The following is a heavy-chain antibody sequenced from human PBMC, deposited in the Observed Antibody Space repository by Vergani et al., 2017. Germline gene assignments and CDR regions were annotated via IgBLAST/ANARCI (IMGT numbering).Heavy chain of an antibody. CDR2: IYYSGST. V-gene: IGHV4-39*01. D-gene: IGHD4-17*01. CDR3: ARRMSFTVTTFFDY. Sequence: QVQLQESGPGLVKPSGTLSLTCTVSGGSISSSSYYWGWIRQPPGKGLEWIGSIYYSGSTYYNPSLKSRVTISVDTSKNQFSLKLSSVTAADTAVYYCARRMSFTVTTFFDYWGQGTLVTVSS. J-gene: IGHJ4*02. CDR1: GGSISSSSYY.